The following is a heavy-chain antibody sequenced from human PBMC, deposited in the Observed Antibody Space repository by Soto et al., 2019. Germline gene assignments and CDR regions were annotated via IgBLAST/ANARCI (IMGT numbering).Heavy chain of an antibody. CDR3: ARGASDFWGAYPEIHFFDY. J-gene: IGHJ4*01. CDR1: EFTFSTYP. V-gene: IGHV3-30-3*01. D-gene: IGHD3-3*01. CDR2: ISYDETNK. Sequence: GGSLRLSCAASEFTFSTYPMHWVRQAPGKGLEWVAVISYDETNKYYADSVKGRFTISRDNSKNTLYLQMNNLRADDTAVYYCARGASDFWGAYPEIHFFDYWGQGTLVTVSS.